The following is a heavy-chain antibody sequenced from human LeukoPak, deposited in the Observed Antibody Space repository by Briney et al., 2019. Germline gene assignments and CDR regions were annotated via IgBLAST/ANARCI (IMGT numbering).Heavy chain of an antibody. D-gene: IGHD6-13*01. CDR2: IYHSGKT. CDR3: AREGDSSSVGWFDP. V-gene: IGHV4-38-2*02. Sequence: SXTLSXTCTVSGYSISSGYYWGWIRQPPGKGLEWIGSIYHSGKTYYNPSLKSPVTISVETSKKQFSLKMTSVTATDTAVYYCAREGDSSSVGWFDPWGQGTLVTVSS. CDR1: GYSISSGYY. J-gene: IGHJ5*02.